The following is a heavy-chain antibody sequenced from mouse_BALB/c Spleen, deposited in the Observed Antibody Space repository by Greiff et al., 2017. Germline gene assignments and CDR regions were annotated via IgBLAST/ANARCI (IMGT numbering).Heavy chain of an antibody. CDR3: ARDRYDAYYFDY. J-gene: IGHJ2*01. CDR2: ISYSGST. Sequence: VQLKESGPGLVKPSQSLSLTCTVTGYSITSDYAWNWIRQFPGNKLEWMGYISYSGSTSYNPSLKSRISITRDTSKNQFFLQLNSVTTEDTATYYCARDRYDAYYFDYWGQGTTLTVSS. CDR1: GYSITSDYA. V-gene: IGHV3-2*02. D-gene: IGHD2-14*01.